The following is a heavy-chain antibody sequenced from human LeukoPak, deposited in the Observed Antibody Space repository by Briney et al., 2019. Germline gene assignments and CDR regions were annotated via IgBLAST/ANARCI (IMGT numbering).Heavy chain of an antibody. J-gene: IGHJ4*02. D-gene: IGHD3-22*01. V-gene: IGHV3-30*18. CDR1: GFTFGSYG. Sequence: GGSLRLSCAASGFTFGSYGMHWVRQAPGEGLEWGAVISYDGSNKYYADSVKGRFTISRDNSKNTLYLQMNSLRAEDTAVYYCAKEYYYDSSGLDYWGQGTLVTVSS. CDR2: ISYDGSNK. CDR3: AKEYYYDSSGLDY.